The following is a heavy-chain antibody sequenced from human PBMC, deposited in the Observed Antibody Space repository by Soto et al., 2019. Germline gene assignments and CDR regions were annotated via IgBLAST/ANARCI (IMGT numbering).Heavy chain of an antibody. V-gene: IGHV4-34*01. D-gene: IGHD2-21*01. Sequence: SETLSLTCPVNGGSFSDYYWTWIRQPPGKGLEWIGEVNHGGSTHYNPSLKSRVSISVDTSKKQFSLNLTFVTAADTAVYYCARHIRGNSCMDVWGQGTTVTVSS. J-gene: IGHJ6*02. CDR3: ARHIRGNSCMDV. CDR1: GGSFSDYY. CDR2: VNHGGST.